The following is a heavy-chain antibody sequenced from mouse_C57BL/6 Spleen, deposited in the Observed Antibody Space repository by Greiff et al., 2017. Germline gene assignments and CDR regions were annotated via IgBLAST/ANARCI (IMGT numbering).Heavy chain of an antibody. J-gene: IGHJ3*01. V-gene: IGHV1-19*01. CDR3: ASCSYDYDAWFAY. CDR1: GYTFTDYY. Sequence: EVQLQQSGPVLVKPGASVKMSCTASGYTFTDYYMNWVKQSHGKSLEWIGVINPYNGGTSYNQKFKGKATFTVAKSSSTAYMELNSLTSEDSAFYYCASCSYDYDAWFAYWGQGTLVTVAA. D-gene: IGHD2-4*01. CDR2: INPYNGGT.